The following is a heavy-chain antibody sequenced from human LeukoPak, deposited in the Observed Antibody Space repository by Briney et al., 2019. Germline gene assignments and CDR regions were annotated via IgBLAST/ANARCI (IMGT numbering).Heavy chain of an antibody. V-gene: IGHV3-30*04. CDR1: GFTFSSYA. CDR2: ISYDGSNK. Sequence: GGSLRLSCAASGFTFSSYAMHWVRQAPGKGLEWVAVISYDGSNKYYADSVKGRFTISRDNSKNTLYLQMNSLRAEDTAVYYCAKGVVVAPDVTPFDYWGQGTLVTVSS. J-gene: IGHJ4*02. CDR3: AKGVVVAPDVTPFDY. D-gene: IGHD2-2*01.